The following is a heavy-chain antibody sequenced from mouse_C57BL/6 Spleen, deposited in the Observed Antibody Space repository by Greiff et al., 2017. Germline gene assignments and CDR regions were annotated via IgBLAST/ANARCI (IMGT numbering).Heavy chain of an antibody. Sequence: EVKLVESGGGLVQPGGSLSLSCAASGFTFTDYYMSWVRQPPGKALEWLGFIRNKANGYTTEYSASVKGRFTISRDNSQSILYLQMNALRAEDSATYYCARGYGNYGRYYFDYWGQGTTLTVSS. J-gene: IGHJ2*01. CDR1: GFTFTDYY. D-gene: IGHD2-1*01. CDR3: ARGYGNYGRYYFDY. CDR2: IRNKANGYTT. V-gene: IGHV7-3*01.